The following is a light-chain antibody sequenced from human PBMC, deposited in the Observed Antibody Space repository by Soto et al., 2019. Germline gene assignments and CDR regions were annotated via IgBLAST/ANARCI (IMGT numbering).Light chain of an antibody. Sequence: EVVLTQSPDTLSLSPGETATLSCRASQSVDRYVAWYQQKLGQAPSLLIYDTYTRATGVGARFTGSGSATDFSLTITSLAPEDFAVYFCQQRGKWPRTFGPGNKVEMK. CDR3: QQRGKWPRT. V-gene: IGKV3-11*01. J-gene: IGKJ2*02. CDR1: QSVDRY. CDR2: DTY.